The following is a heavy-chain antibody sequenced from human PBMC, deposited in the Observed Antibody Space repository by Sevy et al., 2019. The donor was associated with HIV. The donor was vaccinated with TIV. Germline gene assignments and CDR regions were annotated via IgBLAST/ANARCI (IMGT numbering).Heavy chain of an antibody. D-gene: IGHD1-7*01. CDR2: ISYDGSNK. J-gene: IGHJ6*02. CDR3: AKARSLNSWNSGGYYYYYGMDV. V-gene: IGHV3-30*18. Sequence: GGSLRLSCAASGFTFSSYGMHWVRQAPGKGLEWVAVISYDGSNKYYADSVKGRFTISRDNSKNTLYLQMNSLRAEDTAVYHCAKARSLNSWNSGGYYYYYGMDVWGQGTTVTVSS. CDR1: GFTFSSYG.